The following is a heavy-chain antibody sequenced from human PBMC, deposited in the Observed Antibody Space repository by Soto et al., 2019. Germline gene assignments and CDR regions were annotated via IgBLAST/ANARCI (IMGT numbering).Heavy chain of an antibody. V-gene: IGHV3-30-3*01. Sequence: GGSLRLSCAASGFTFSSYAMHWVRQAPGKGLEWVAVISYDGSNKYYADSVKGRFTISRDNSKNTLYLQMDSLRAEDTAVYYCARDRDYYGSGSPLDWGQGTLVTVSS. D-gene: IGHD3-10*01. J-gene: IGHJ4*02. CDR1: GFTFSSYA. CDR2: ISYDGSNK. CDR3: ARDRDYYGSGSPLD.